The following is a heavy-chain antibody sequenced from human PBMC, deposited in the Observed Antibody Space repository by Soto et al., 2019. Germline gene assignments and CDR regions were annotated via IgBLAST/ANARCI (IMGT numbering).Heavy chain of an antibody. V-gene: IGHV3-23*01. J-gene: IGHJ4*02. CDR1: GFTFSKYA. CDR3: VNYCASKDSSGGGSIGTDS. CDR2: ISYNGGGT. D-gene: IGHD2-15*01. Sequence: PGGSLRLSCAASGFTFSKYAMTWARQAPGKGLEWVSAISYNGGGTYYVDSVKGRFTVSRDNSKNTLYLQMHSLRAEDTAVYYCVNYCASKDSSGGGSIGTDSWGQGTVVTVSS.